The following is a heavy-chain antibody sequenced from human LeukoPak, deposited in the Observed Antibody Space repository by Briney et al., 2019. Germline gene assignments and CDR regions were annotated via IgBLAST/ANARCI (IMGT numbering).Heavy chain of an antibody. CDR2: ISPLGATT. V-gene: IGHV1-46*01. D-gene: IGHD3-16*01. J-gene: IGHJ4*02. CDR1: GYTFTGYY. CDR3: ARDPRGGSDSYEPDH. Sequence: ASVKVSCKASGYTFTGYYIHWVRQAPGQRFEWMGLISPLGATTTFAQIFQGRISMTRDMSTSTVFMELSSLRSDDTAVYYCARDPRGGSDSYEPDHWGQGTLVTVSS.